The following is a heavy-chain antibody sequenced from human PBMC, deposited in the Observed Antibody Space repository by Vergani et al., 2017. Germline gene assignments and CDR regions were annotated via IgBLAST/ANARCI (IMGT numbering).Heavy chain of an antibody. CDR3: AMVTDYYDSSGYYLDY. J-gene: IGHJ4*02. V-gene: IGHV1-24*01. CDR1: GYSLTELT. D-gene: IGHD3-22*01. Sequence: QVQLVQSGSEVRKPGASVKVSCQVSGYSLTELTIHWVRQAPGKGPEWMGGFDPEHGEVTFAHHIQGRVTMTEDRSTDTAYMELSSLRPEDTALYYCAMVTDYYDSSGYYLDYWGQGTLVTVSS. CDR2: FDPEHGEV.